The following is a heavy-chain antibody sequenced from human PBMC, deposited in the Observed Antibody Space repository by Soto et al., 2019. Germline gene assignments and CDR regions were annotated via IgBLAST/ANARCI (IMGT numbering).Heavy chain of an antibody. Sequence: QVQLVESGGGVVQPGRSLRLSCAASGFTFSSYAMHWVRQAPGKGLEWVAVISYDGSTTYYADSVKGRFTIWRANSKSTRYLRMDSLRAEGTAVSYCARADHIVGATRFDYSCQGTMVTVSS. J-gene: IGHJ4*02. CDR1: GFTFSSYA. CDR2: ISYDGSTT. CDR3: ARADHIVGATRFDY. D-gene: IGHD1-26*01. V-gene: IGHV3-30-3*01.